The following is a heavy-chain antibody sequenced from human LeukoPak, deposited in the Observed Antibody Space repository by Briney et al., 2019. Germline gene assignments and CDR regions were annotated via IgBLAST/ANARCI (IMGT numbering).Heavy chain of an antibody. CDR2: INRDGSEK. V-gene: IGHV3-7*03. Sequence: GGSLRLSCVVSGFTLSSRWMMWVRQAPGKGLEWMTNINRDGSEKNYVDSVKGRFTITRDNAENSLYLQMNSLKVEDTAIYYCATYDSWSGYNVAYWGQGTLVTVSS. D-gene: IGHD3-3*01. CDR1: GFTLSSRW. J-gene: IGHJ4*02. CDR3: ATYDSWSGYNVAY.